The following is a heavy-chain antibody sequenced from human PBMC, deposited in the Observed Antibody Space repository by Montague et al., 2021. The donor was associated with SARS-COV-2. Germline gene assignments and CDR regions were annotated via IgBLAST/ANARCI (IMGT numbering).Heavy chain of an antibody. CDR2: IYYSGST. D-gene: IGHD6-13*01. V-gene: IGHV4-61*01. CDR3: ARVSLAAAATRSDY. Sequence: SETLSLTCTVSGGSISSSSYYWSWIRQPPGKGLEWIGYIYYSGSTNYNPSLKSRVTISLDTSKNQFSLKLTSVTAADTAVYYCARVSLAAAATRSDYWGQGTLVTVSS. J-gene: IGHJ4*02. CDR1: GGSISSSSYY.